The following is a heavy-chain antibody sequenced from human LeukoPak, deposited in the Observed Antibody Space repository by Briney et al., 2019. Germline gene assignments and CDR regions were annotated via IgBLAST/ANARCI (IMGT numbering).Heavy chain of an antibody. J-gene: IGHJ3*02. D-gene: IGHD3-10*01. V-gene: IGHV4-38-2*02. CDR2: IYYSGST. CDR1: GYSISSGYY. Sequence: SETLSLTCTVSGYSISSGYYWGWIRQPPGKGLEWIGYIYYSGSTNYNPSLKSRVTISVDTSKNQFSLKLSSVTAADTAVYYCARAIWFGELRDAFDIWGQGTMVTVSS. CDR3: ARAIWFGELRDAFDI.